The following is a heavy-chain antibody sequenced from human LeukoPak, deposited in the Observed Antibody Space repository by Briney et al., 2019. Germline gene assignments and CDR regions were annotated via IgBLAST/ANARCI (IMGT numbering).Heavy chain of an antibody. CDR1: GFSFSSSE. J-gene: IGHJ5*02. CDR3: ARESTEGFDP. Sequence: GGSLRLSCTASGFSFSSSEMNWVRQAPGKGLEWVSYISGTGDTIYYADSVKGRFTISRDNAKNSLYLQLNSLRTEDTAVYYCARESTEGFDPWGQGTLVTVSS. D-gene: IGHD5/OR15-5a*01. V-gene: IGHV3-48*03. CDR2: ISGTGDTI.